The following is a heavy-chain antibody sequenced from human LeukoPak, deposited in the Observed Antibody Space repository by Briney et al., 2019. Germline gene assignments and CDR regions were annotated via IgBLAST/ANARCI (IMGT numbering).Heavy chain of an antibody. Sequence: GASVKVSCKASGYTFTGYYMHWVRQALGQGLEWMGWINPNSGGTNYAQKFQGRVTMTRDTSISTAYMELSRLRSDDTAVYYCARDGFESTSFGYYYYYMDVWGKGTTVTVSS. CDR1: GYTFTGYY. J-gene: IGHJ6*03. CDR3: ARDGFESTSFGYYYYYMDV. D-gene: IGHD2-2*01. CDR2: INPNSGGT. V-gene: IGHV1-2*02.